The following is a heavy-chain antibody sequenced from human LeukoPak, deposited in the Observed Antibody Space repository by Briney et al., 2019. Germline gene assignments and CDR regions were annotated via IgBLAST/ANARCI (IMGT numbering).Heavy chain of an antibody. CDR1: GYTFTSYY. V-gene: IGHV1-46*01. D-gene: IGHD3-22*01. CDR3: ARAYNNYDSSGYYSTGLNWFDP. Sequence: ASVKVSCKASGYTFTSYYMHWVRQAPGQGPEWMGIINPSGGSTSYAQKFQGRVTMTRDTSTSTVYMELSSLRSEDTAVYYCARAYNNYDSSGYYSTGLNWFDPWGQGTLVTVSS. CDR2: INPSGGST. J-gene: IGHJ5*02.